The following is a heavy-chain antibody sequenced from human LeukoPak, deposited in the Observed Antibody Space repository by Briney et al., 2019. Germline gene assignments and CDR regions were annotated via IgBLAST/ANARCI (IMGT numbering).Heavy chain of an antibody. CDR2: IKQDGSEK. V-gene: IGHV3-7*01. CDR3: ARDGVHAWEKYYFDY. J-gene: IGHJ4*02. CDR1: GFTFSSYW. D-gene: IGHD3-16*01. Sequence: GGPLRLSCAASGFTFSSYWMSWVRQAPGKGLEWVANIKQDGSEKYYVDSVKGRFTISRDNAKNSLYLQMNSLRAEDTAVYYCARDGVHAWEKYYFDYWGQGTLVTVSS.